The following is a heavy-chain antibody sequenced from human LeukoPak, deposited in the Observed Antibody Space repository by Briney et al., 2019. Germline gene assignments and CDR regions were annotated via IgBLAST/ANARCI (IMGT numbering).Heavy chain of an antibody. D-gene: IGHD6-19*01. CDR1: GFTVSSDY. V-gene: IGHV3-53*01. Sequence: GGSLRLSCAASGFTVSSDYMNWVRQAPGKALEWVSVIYSDGGIYYADSVKGRFTISRDNSRNTLYLQMNSLRAEDTAVYYCAKGSSSGWRLGRNDYWGQGTLVTVSS. CDR3: AKGSSSGWRLGRNDY. CDR2: IYSDGGI. J-gene: IGHJ4*02.